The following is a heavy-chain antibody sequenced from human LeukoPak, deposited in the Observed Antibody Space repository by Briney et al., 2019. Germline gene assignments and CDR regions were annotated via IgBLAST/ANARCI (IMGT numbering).Heavy chain of an antibody. CDR3: ARDRLVVVAATAFDY. V-gene: IGHV3-7*01. J-gene: IGHJ4*02. CDR2: IKQDGSKK. Sequence: TGGSLRLSCAASGFTFSSYWMSWVRQAPGKGLEWVANIKQDGSKKYYVDSVKGRFTISRDNAKNSLYLQMNSLRAEDTAVYYCARDRLVVVAATAFDYWGQGTLVTVSS. CDR1: GFTFSSYW. D-gene: IGHD2-15*01.